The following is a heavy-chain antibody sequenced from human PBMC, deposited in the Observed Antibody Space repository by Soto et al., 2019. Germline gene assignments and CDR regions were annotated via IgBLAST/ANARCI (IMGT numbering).Heavy chain of an antibody. V-gene: IGHV1-69*13. CDR1: GGTFSSYA. D-gene: IGHD3-10*01. J-gene: IGHJ5*02. CDR2: IIPILGTA. Sequence: SVKVSCKASGGTFSSYAISWVRQAPGQGLEWMGGIIPILGTANYAQKFQGRVTITADESTSTAYMELSSLRSEDTAVYYCARGRYAERGVIMGEFDPRGQGTLVTVSS. CDR3: ARGRYAERGVIMGEFDP.